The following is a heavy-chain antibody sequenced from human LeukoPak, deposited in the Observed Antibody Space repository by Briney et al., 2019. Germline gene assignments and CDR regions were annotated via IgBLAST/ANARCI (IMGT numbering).Heavy chain of an antibody. J-gene: IGHJ4*02. V-gene: IGHV3-23*01. D-gene: IGHD2-21*01. Sequence: GGSLRLSCAASGFSFNYAAMTWVRQAPGKGLEWVSLISSNGANSYYADSVKGRFTISRDNSKNMLYLQMNSLRAEDTAIYYCAKDIQGSYWGQGTLVTVSS. CDR3: AKDIQGSY. CDR2: ISSNGANS. CDR1: GFSFNYAA.